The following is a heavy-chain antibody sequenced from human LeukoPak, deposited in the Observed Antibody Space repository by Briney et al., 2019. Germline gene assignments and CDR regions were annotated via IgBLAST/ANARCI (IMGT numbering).Heavy chain of an antibody. J-gene: IGHJ6*03. V-gene: IGHV3-23*01. Sequence: GGTLRLSCAASGFTFSSYGMSWVRQAPGKGLEWVSAISGSGGSTYYADSVKGRFTISRDNSKNTLYLQMNSLRAEDTAVYYCANPYSSSNYYYYYYYMDVWGKGTTVTVSS. D-gene: IGHD6-13*01. CDR2: ISGSGGST. CDR1: GFTFSSYG. CDR3: ANPYSSSNYYYYYYYMDV.